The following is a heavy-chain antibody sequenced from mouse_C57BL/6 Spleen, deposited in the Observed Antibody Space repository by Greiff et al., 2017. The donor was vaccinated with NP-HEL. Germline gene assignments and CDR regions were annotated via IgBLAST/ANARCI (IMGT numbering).Heavy chain of an antibody. CDR3: AKGIYYYGSSSYAMDY. D-gene: IGHD1-1*01. V-gene: IGHV2-5*01. J-gene: IGHJ4*01. CDR2: IWRGGST. Sequence: QVQLQQSGPGLVQPSQRLSITCTVSGFSLTSYGVHWVRQSPGKGLEWLGVIWRGGSTDYNAAFMSRLSITKDNSKSQVFFKMNSLQADDTAIYYCAKGIYYYGSSSYAMDYWGQGTSVTVSS. CDR1: GFSLTSYG.